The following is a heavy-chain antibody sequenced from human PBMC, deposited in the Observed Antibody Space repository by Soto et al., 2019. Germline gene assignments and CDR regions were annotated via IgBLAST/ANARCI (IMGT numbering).Heavy chain of an antibody. CDR1: GGTFSSYA. J-gene: IGHJ5*02. D-gene: IGHD4-17*01. V-gene: IGHV1-69*13. CDR3: ARRATTVVTPDLWFDP. Sequence: SVKVSCKASGGTFSSYAISWVRQAPGQGLEWMGGIIPIFGTANYAQKFQGRVTITADEFTSTAYMELSSLRSEDTAVYYCARRATTVVTPDLWFDPWGQGTLVTVSS. CDR2: IIPIFGTA.